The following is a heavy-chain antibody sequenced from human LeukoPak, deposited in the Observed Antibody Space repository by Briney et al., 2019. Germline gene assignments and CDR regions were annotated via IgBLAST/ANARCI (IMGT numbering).Heavy chain of an antibody. CDR3: ARGRARFGMDV. V-gene: IGHV1-8*01. Sequence: ASVKVSCKASGYTLTSYDINWVRQATGQGLEWMGWMNPNSGNTVYTQRFQGRVTMTRNTSTSTAYMELSNLRSEDTAVYYCARGRARFGMDVWGQGTTVTVSS. CDR2: MNPNSGNT. CDR1: GYTLTSYD. J-gene: IGHJ6*02.